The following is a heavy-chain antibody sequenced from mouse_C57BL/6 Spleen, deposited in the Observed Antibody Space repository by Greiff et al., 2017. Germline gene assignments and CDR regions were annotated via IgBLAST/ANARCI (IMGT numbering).Heavy chain of an antibody. J-gene: IGHJ3*01. CDR3: ARTTVVDPWFAY. CDR1: GYSFTSYY. V-gene: IGHV1-66*01. D-gene: IGHD1-1*01. CDR2: IYPGSGNT. Sequence: QVQLKQSGPELVKPGASVKISCKASGYSFTSYYIHWVKQRPGQGLEWIGWIYPGSGNTKYNEKFKGKATLTADTSSSTAYMQLSSLTSEDSAVYYCARTTVVDPWFAYWGQGTLVTVSA.